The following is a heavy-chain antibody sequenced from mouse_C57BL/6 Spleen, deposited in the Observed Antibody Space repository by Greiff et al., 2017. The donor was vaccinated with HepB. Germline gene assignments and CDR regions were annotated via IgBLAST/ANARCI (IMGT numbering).Heavy chain of an antibody. CDR2: IYPRSGNT. D-gene: IGHD1-1*01. CDR1: GYTFTSYG. J-gene: IGHJ2*01. Sequence: VQLQQSGAELARPGASVKLSCKASGYTFTSYGISWVKQRTGQGLEWIGEIYPRSGNTYYNEKFKGKSTLTADKSSSTAYMELRSMTSEDSAVYFCSRNLLNTTVVSDYWGQGTTLTVSS. CDR3: SRNLLNTTVVSDY. V-gene: IGHV1-81*01.